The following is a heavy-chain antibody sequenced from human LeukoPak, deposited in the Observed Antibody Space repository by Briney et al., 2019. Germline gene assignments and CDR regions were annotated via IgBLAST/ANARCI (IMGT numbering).Heavy chain of an antibody. Sequence: GGSLRLSCAASGFTFSSYSMNWVRQAPGKGLEWVSSISSSSYIYYADSVRGRFTISRDNARNSLYLQMNSLRAEDTAVYYCARSYSSGLSAFDIWGQGTMVTVSS. CDR2: ISSSSYI. CDR3: ARSYSSGLSAFDI. CDR1: GFTFSSYS. J-gene: IGHJ3*02. D-gene: IGHD6-19*01. V-gene: IGHV3-21*01.